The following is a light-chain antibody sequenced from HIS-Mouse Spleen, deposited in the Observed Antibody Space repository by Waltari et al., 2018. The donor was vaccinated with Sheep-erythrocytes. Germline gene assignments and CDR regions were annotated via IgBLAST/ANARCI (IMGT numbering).Light chain of an antibody. CDR3: CSYAGSYNHV. V-gene: IGLV2-11*01. J-gene: IGLJ1*01. CDR1: SRYVGGYNY. CDR2: DVS. Sequence: QSALTQPRSVSGSPGQSVTISCTGTSRYVGGYNYVYWYQQHPGKAPKLMIYDVSKRPSGVPDRFSGSKSGNTASLTISGLQAEDEADYYCCSYAGSYNHVFATGTKVTVL.